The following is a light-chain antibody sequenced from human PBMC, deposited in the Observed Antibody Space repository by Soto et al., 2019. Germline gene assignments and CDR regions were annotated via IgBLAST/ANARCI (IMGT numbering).Light chain of an antibody. J-gene: IGKJ5*01. Sequence: DIQMTQSPSSLSASGGDRVNITCRASQTVSSYLNWFQQKPGKAPKXLIYAASILQNEVPSRFSGSGSGTDFTLSITSLQFEDFATYYCQQTHSVPLTFGQGTRLEIK. CDR2: AAS. CDR3: QQTHSVPLT. V-gene: IGKV1-39*01. CDR1: QTVSSY.